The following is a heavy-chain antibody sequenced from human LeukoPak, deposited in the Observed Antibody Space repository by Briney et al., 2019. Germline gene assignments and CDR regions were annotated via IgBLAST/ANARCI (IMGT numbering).Heavy chain of an antibody. CDR1: GFTFSRYW. J-gene: IGHJ4*02. V-gene: IGHV3-66*01. CDR2: IYNGGST. D-gene: IGHD6-13*01. CDR3: ARRYSSSWYIDY. Sequence: SGGSLRLSCAASGFTFSRYWMHWVRQTPGKGLEWVSLIYNGGSTYYADSVKGRFSISRDNSKNTLFLQMNSPRAEDTAVYYCARRYSSSWYIDYWGQGTLVTVSS.